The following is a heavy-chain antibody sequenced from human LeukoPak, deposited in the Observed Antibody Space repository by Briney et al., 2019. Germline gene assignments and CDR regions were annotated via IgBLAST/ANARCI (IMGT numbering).Heavy chain of an antibody. CDR3: AREVVAGEIDAFDI. CDR2: INPNSGGT. V-gene: IGHV1-2*02. Sequence: ASVKVSCKASGYTFTGYYTHWVRQAPGQGLEWMGWINPNSGGTNYAQKFQGRVTMTRDTSISTAYMELSRLRSDDTAVYYCAREVVAGEIDAFDIWGQGTMVTVSS. CDR1: GYTFTGYY. D-gene: IGHD2-15*01. J-gene: IGHJ3*02.